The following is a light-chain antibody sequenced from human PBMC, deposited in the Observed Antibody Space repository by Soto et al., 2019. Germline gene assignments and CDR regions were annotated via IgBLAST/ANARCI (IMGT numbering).Light chain of an antibody. CDR1: QGISNF. J-gene: IGKJ2*01. Sequence: IHLTQSPSFLSASLGDRVTITCRASQGISNFLAWYQQKPGKAPELLIYTASTFQSGVPSRFSGSGSGTEFTLTISSLQPEDFATFYCQQLHTYPYTFGQGTRLDI. CDR2: TAS. V-gene: IGKV1-9*01. CDR3: QQLHTYPYT.